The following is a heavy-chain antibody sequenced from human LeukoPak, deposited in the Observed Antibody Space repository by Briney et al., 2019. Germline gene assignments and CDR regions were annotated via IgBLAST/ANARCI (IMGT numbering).Heavy chain of an antibody. V-gene: IGHV3-23*01. J-gene: IGHJ4*02. D-gene: IGHD3-22*01. CDR1: GFTFSSYA. CDR2: ISGSGGST. CDR3: AKRQYYYDSSELEG. Sequence: PGGSLRLSCAASGFTFSSYAMSWVRQAPGKGLEWVSAISGSGGSTYYADSVKGRFTISRDNSKNTLYLQMNSLRAEDTAVYYCAKRQYYYDSSELEGWGQGTLVTVSS.